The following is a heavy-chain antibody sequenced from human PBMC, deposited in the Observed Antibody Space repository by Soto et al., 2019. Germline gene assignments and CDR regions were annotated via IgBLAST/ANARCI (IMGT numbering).Heavy chain of an antibody. V-gene: IGHV3-30-3*01. Sequence: QVQLVESGGGVVQPGRSLRLSCAADGFTFSSYTKQWVRQAPGKGLEWVALISYDGSNKYYADSVKGRFTISRDNSKNTLYLQMNSLRTEDTTVYYCARGAGIAVAGTSFDYWGQGTLVTVSS. CDR1: GFTFSSYT. CDR2: ISYDGSNK. CDR3: ARGAGIAVAGTSFDY. D-gene: IGHD6-19*01. J-gene: IGHJ4*02.